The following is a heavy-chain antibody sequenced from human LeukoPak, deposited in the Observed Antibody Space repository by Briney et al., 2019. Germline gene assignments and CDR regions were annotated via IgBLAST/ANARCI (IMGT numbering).Heavy chain of an antibody. CDR2: IYSGGSA. CDR1: GFTVSSNY. D-gene: IGHD3-9*01. CDR3: ARHGDLTAYYDIYYFEF. Sequence: PGGSLRLSCAASGFTVSSNYMSWVRQAPGKGLEWVSVIYSGGSAYYADSVKGRFTISRDNSKNTLYLQMNNLRAEDTAVYYCARHGDLTAYYDIYYFEFWGQGTLVTVSS. V-gene: IGHV3-53*05. J-gene: IGHJ4*02.